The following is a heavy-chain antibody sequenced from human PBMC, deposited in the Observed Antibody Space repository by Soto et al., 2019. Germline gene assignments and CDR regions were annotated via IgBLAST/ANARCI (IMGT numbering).Heavy chain of an antibody. D-gene: IGHD5-18*01. CDR1: GFTFTSSA. V-gene: IGHV1-58*01. Sequence: ASVKVSCKASGFTFTSSAVQWVRQARGQRLEWIGWIVVGSGNTNYAQKFQERVTITRDMSTSTAYMELSSLRSEDTAVYYCAADTRGYRWEGYWGQGTLVTVYS. CDR2: IVVGSGNT. J-gene: IGHJ4*02. CDR3: AADTRGYRWEGY.